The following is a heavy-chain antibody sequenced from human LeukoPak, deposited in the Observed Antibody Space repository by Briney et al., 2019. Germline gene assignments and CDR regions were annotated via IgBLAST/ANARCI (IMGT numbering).Heavy chain of an antibody. J-gene: IGHJ3*02. D-gene: IGHD3-3*01. CDR2: IYTSGST. CDR3: ARDPLPNYDFWSGYPYPI. CDR1: GGSISSGSYY. Sequence: SETLSLTCTVSGGSISSGSYYWSWIRQPAGKGLEWIGRIYTSGSTNYNPSLKSRVTISVDTSKNQFSLKLSSVTAADTAVYYCARDPLPNYDFWSGYPYPIWGQGTMVTVSS. V-gene: IGHV4-61*02.